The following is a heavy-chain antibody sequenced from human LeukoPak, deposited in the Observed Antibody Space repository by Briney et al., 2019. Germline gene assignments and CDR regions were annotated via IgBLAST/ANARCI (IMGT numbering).Heavy chain of an antibody. J-gene: IGHJ3*02. V-gene: IGHV3-33*01. CDR1: GFTFSSYG. CDR2: IWYDGSNK. D-gene: IGHD3-10*01. CDR3: ARDQTMVRGVIITGGAFDI. Sequence: GGSLRLSCAASGFTFSSYGMHWVRQAPGKGLEWVAVIWYDGSNKYYADSVKGRFTISRDNSKNTLYLQMNSLRAEDTAVYYCARDQTMVRGVIITGGAFDIWGQGTMVTVSS.